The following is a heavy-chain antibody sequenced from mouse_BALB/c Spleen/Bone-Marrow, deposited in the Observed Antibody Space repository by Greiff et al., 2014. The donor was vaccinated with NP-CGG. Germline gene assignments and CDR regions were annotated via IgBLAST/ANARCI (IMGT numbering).Heavy chain of an antibody. CDR2: INPSNGGT. J-gene: IGHJ4*01. V-gene: IGHV1S81*02. D-gene: IGHD2-10*01. CDR1: GYTFTSYY. Sequence: VKLVESGAELVKPGASVKLSCKASGYTFTSYYLYWVKQRPGQGLEWIGEINPSNGGTNFNERFKSKASLTVDKSSSTAYMQLNSLTSEDSAVYYCTRRSLLSDYYSMDYWGQGTSVTGSS. CDR3: TRRSLLSDYYSMDY.